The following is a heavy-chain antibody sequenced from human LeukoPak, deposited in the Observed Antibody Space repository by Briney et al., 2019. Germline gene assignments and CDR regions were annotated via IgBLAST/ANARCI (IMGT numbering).Heavy chain of an antibody. CDR2: IIPIFGTA. V-gene: IGHV1-69*06. CDR3: ARSLVDTASYYYYYMDV. Sequence: SVKVSCKASGGTFISYAISWVRQAPGQGLEWMGGIIPIFGTANYAQKFQGRVTITADKSTSTAYMELSSLRSEDTAVYYCARSLVDTASYYYYYMDVWGKGTTVTVSS. CDR1: GGTFISYA. D-gene: IGHD5-18*01. J-gene: IGHJ6*03.